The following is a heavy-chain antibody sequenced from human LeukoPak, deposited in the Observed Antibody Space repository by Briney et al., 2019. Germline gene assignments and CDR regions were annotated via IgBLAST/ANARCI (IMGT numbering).Heavy chain of an antibody. Sequence: GRSLRLSCAASGYTFDDYAMHWVRQAPGKGLEWFSGLTWNSGIIAYADSVKGRFTTSRDNAKNSLYLQMNSLRAEDTALYYCAKDRAYYGSGGPFDIWGQGTMVTVSS. D-gene: IGHD3-10*01. J-gene: IGHJ3*02. CDR3: AKDRAYYGSGGPFDI. CDR1: GYTFDDYA. CDR2: LTWNSGII. V-gene: IGHV3-9*01.